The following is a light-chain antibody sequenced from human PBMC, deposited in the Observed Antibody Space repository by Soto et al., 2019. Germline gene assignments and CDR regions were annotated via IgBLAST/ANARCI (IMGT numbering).Light chain of an antibody. V-gene: IGKV3-11*01. CDR1: QSVSSY. CDR2: DAS. J-gene: IGKJ1*01. CDR3: QQRRT. Sequence: GERATLSCRASQSVSSYLAWYQQKPGQAPRLLIYDASNRATGIPARFSGSGSGTDFTLTISSLEPEDFAVYYCQQRRTFGQGTKVDIK.